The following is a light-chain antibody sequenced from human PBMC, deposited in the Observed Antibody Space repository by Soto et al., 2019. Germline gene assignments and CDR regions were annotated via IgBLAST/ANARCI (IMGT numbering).Light chain of an antibody. J-gene: IGLJ2*01. CDR2: EVS. Sequence: QSALTQPPSASGSPGQSVTISCTGTSGDIGAYNYVSWYQQHPGKAPKLIIYEVSQRPSGVPDRFSGSKSGNTASLTVSGLQLEDEADYYCSSFTGSDNPFGGVTKLTVL. CDR1: SGDIGAYNY. V-gene: IGLV2-8*01. CDR3: SSFTGSDNP.